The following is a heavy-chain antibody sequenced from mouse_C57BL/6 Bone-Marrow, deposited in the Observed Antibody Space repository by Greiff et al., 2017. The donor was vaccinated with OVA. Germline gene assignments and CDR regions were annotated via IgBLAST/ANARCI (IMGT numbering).Heavy chain of an antibody. CDR2: IDPENGDT. CDR3: TTGRSITAVAGDY. D-gene: IGHD1-1*01. Sequence: VQLQQSGAELVRPGASVKLSCTASGFNIKDDYMHWVKQRPEQGLEWIGWIDPENGDTEYASKFQGKATITADTSSNTAYLQLSSLTSEDTAVYYCTTGRSITAVAGDYWGQGTTLTVSS. J-gene: IGHJ2*01. V-gene: IGHV14-4*01. CDR1: GFNIKDDY.